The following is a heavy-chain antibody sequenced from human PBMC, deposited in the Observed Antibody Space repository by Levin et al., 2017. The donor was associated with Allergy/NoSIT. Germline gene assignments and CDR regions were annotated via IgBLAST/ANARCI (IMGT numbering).Heavy chain of an antibody. J-gene: IGHJ4*02. Sequence: HPGGSLRLSCRVSEFTFSKYWMSWVRQAPGKGLEWVANIKQDGSEKYYVESVKGRFTISRDNAKNSLYLHMNSLRAEDTAVCYCARDLSWCSGWPTSMEYWCQGTLVNVSS. V-gene: IGHV3-7*01. D-gene: IGHD6-19*01. CDR1: EFTFSKYW. CDR3: ARDLSWCSGWPTSMEY. CDR2: IKQDGSEK.